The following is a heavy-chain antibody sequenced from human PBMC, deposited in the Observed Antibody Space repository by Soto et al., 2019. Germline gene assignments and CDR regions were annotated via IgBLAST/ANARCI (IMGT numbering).Heavy chain of an antibody. Sequence: GAXVKVSCKASGYTFTSYGISWVRQAPGQGLEWMGWISAYNGNTNYAQKLQGRVTMTTDTSTSTAYMELRSLRSDDTAVYYCARDREGYYYDSSGYYLPWGQGTLVTVSS. D-gene: IGHD3-22*01. CDR3: ARDREGYYYDSSGYYLP. CDR2: ISAYNGNT. J-gene: IGHJ5*02. CDR1: GYTFTSYG. V-gene: IGHV1-18*01.